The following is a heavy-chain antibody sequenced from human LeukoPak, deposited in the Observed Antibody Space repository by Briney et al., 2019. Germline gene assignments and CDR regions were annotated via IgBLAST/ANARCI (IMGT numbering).Heavy chain of an antibody. CDR2: IYYSGST. D-gene: IGHD6-6*01. CDR1: GGSISSGGYY. J-gene: IGHJ5*02. Sequence: PSETLSLTCTVSGGSISSGGYYWSWIRQHPGKGLEWIGYIYYSGSTYYNPSLKSRVTISVDTSKNQFSLKLSSATAADTAVYYCASEYSSSNWFDPWGQGTLVTVSS. CDR3: ASEYSSSNWFDP. V-gene: IGHV4-31*03.